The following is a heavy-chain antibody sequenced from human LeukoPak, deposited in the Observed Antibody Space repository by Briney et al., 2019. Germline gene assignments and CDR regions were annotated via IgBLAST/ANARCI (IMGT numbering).Heavy chain of an antibody. Sequence: GASVKVSCKASGYTFTSYAMHWVRQAPGQRLEWMGWINAGNGNTKYSQKFQGRVTITRDTSASTAYMGLSSLRSEDTAVYYCARDGYYVWGSYRLYYFDYWGQGTLVTVSS. V-gene: IGHV1-3*01. CDR2: INAGNGNT. J-gene: IGHJ4*02. CDR3: ARDGYYVWGSYRLYYFDY. D-gene: IGHD3-16*02. CDR1: GYTFTSYA.